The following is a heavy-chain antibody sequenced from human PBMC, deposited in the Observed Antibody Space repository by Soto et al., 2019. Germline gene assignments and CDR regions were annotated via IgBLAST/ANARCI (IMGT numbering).Heavy chain of an antibody. D-gene: IGHD3-3*01. V-gene: IGHV5-51*01. CDR2: IYPGDSDT. CDR1: GYSFTSYW. J-gene: IGHJ6*02. CDR3: ARQLFGVSKGPHYGMDV. Sequence: EEKSSGESLKISCKGSGYSFTSYWIGWVRQMPGKGLEWMGIIYPGDSDTRYSPSFQGQVTISADKSISTAYLQWSSLKASDTAMYYCARQLFGVSKGPHYGMDVWGQGTTVTVSS.